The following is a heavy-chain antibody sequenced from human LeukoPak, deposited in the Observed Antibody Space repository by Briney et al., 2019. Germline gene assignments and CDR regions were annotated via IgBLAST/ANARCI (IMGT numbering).Heavy chain of an antibody. CDR1: GGSISSYY. CDR3: ARVKSYSGYVYFDY. D-gene: IGHD5-12*01. CDR2: IYSSGST. Sequence: SETLSLTCTVSGGSISSYYWSWIRQPAGKGLEWIGRIYSSGSTNYNPSLKGRVTMSVDTSKNQFSLKLSSVTAADTAVFYCARVKSYSGYVYFDYWGQGTLVTVSS. J-gene: IGHJ4*02. V-gene: IGHV4-4*07.